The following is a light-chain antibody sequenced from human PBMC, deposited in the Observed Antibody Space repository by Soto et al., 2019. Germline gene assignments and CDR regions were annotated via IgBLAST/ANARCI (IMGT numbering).Light chain of an antibody. Sequence: EVVLTQSPGTLSLSPGERATLSCRASQSVRNNYLAWYQQKPGQSPKLPIFGSSDRATGIPDRFSGSGSGTDFTLTISRLEPEDFAVYYCQQYGSSPPYTFGQGTKLEIK. J-gene: IGKJ2*01. CDR1: QSVRNNY. CDR2: GSS. V-gene: IGKV3-20*01. CDR3: QQYGSSPPYT.